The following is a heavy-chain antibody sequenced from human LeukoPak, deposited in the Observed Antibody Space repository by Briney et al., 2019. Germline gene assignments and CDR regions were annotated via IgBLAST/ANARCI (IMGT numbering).Heavy chain of an antibody. Sequence: QSGGSLRLSCTASGFTFINYWIHWVRQPPGKGLVWVSYISSSGSTIYYADSVKGRFTISRDNAKNSLYLQMNSLRVEDTGIYFCARGSTFGGVISDFWGQGTLVTVSS. CDR1: GFTFINYW. D-gene: IGHD3-16*02. J-gene: IGHJ4*02. CDR2: ISSSGSTI. V-gene: IGHV3-48*04. CDR3: ARGSTFGGVISDF.